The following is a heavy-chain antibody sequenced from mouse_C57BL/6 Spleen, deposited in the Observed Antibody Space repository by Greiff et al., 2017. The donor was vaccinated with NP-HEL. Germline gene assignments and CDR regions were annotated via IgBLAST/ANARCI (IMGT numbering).Heavy chain of an antibody. Sequence: DVKLQESGPGMVKPSQSLSLTCTVTGYSITSGYDWHWIRHFPGNKLEWMGYISYSGSTNSNPSLKSRISITHDTSKNHFFLKLNSVTTEDTATYYCARAPFNTYFDYWGQGTTLTVSS. CDR2: ISYSGST. J-gene: IGHJ2*01. V-gene: IGHV3-1*01. CDR3: ARAPFNTYFDY. CDR1: GYSITSGYD.